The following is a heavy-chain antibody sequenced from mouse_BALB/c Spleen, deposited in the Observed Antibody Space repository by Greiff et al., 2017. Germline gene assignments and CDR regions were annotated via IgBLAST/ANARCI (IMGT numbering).Heavy chain of an antibody. Sequence: VKLVESGPGLVAPSQSLSITCTVSGFSLTSYGVHWVRQPPGKGLEWLGVIWAGGSTNYNSALMSRLSISKDNSKSQVFLKMNSLQTDDTAMYYCARERDPSGYDEMDYWGQGTSVTVSS. D-gene: IGHD2-2*01. CDR2: IWAGGST. V-gene: IGHV2-9*02. CDR1: GFSLTSYG. J-gene: IGHJ4*01. CDR3: ARERDPSGYDEMDY.